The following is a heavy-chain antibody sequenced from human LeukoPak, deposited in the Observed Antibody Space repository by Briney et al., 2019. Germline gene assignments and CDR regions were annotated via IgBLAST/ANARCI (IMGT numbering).Heavy chain of an antibody. V-gene: IGHV3-23*01. CDR2: ISGSGGST. CDR3: AKVGIRISLIVVVFTTADDWYFDL. D-gene: IGHD3-22*01. J-gene: IGHJ2*01. CDR1: GFTFSNYA. Sequence: GGSLRLSCAPSGFTFSNYAMSWVRQAPGEGLGWVSGISGSGGSTYYADSVKGRLTISRENSKNTLYLQMDSLSAEDTAVYYCAKVGIRISLIVVVFTTADDWYFDLWGRGTLVTVSS.